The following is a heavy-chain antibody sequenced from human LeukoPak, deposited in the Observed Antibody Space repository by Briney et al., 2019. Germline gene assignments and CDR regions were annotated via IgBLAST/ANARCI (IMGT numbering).Heavy chain of an antibody. V-gene: IGHV4-59*08. CDR3: ARASAVAQVGGYSYHPLDV. D-gene: IGHD5-18*01. Sequence: SETLSLTCTVSDDSVSSHYWNWIRQPPGKGLEFIGWVHYSGDTDYNPSLKSRVTISLDTSDNQFALKVKSVTAADTAVYYCARASAVAQVGGYSYHPLDVWGQGTTVKVSS. CDR1: DDSVSSHY. J-gene: IGHJ6*02. CDR2: VHYSGDT.